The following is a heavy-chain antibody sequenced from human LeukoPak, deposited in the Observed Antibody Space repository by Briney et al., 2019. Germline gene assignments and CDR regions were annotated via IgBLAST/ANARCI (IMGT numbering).Heavy chain of an antibody. Sequence: SETLSLTCTVSGGSISSSSYYWGWIRQPPGKGLEWIGRIYDSGSTYYSPSLKSRVTILVDTSKNQFSLKLSSVTAADTAVYYCARVSDIVVVPAPRTRATVFDYWGQGTLVTVSS. J-gene: IGHJ4*02. D-gene: IGHD2-2*01. CDR3: ARVSDIVVVPAPRTRATVFDY. V-gene: IGHV4-39*07. CDR1: GGSISSSSYY. CDR2: IYDSGST.